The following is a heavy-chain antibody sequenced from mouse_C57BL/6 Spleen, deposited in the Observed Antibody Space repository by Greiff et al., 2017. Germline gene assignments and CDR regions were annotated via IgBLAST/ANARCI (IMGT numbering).Heavy chain of an antibody. D-gene: IGHD2-5*01. Sequence: VKVVESGPGLVAPSQSLSITCTVSGFSLTSYGVSWVRQPPGKGLEWLGVIWGDGSTNYHSALISRLSISKDNSKRQVFLKLNSLQTDDTATYYCAKPRSNYDFGAMDDWGQGTSVTVSS. CDR2: IWGDGST. CDR1: GFSLTSYG. CDR3: AKPRSNYDFGAMDD. V-gene: IGHV2-3*01. J-gene: IGHJ4*01.